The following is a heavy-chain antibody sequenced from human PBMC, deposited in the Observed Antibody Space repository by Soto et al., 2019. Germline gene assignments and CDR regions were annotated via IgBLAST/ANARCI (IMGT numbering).Heavy chain of an antibody. CDR1: GLTVSGKKY. D-gene: IGHD1-1*01. J-gene: IGHJ3*01. CDR2: LYDVDGS. V-gene: IGHV3-53*01. Sequence: XVSLRLSCAASGLTVSGKKYVSWVRQAPGKGLEWVSALYDVDGSFYSDSVKGRFTTSSDSSKTTVYLQMNDLRPADTAVYYCATWHEREHAYDVWGQGTTVTVSS. CDR3: ATWHEREHAYDV.